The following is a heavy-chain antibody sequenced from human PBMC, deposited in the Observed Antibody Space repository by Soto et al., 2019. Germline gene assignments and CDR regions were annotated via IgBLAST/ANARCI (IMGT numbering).Heavy chain of an antibody. J-gene: IGHJ2*01. V-gene: IGHV3-30-3*01. CDR2: ISYDGSTT. Sequence: QVHLVESGGGVVQPGRSLRLSCAASGFTFSSYAVHWVRQAPGKGLEWVAVISYDGSTTYYADSVKGRFTSSRDNSKNTLYLQWNSLRPEDTAVYYCAAGWYFELWGRGTLVTVSS. CDR3: AAGWYFEL. CDR1: GFTFSSYA.